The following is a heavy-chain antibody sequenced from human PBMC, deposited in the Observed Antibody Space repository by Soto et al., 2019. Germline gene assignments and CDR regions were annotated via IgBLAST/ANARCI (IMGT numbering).Heavy chain of an antibody. CDR2: ISAYNGNT. J-gene: IGHJ4*02. Sequence: QVQLVQSGAEVKKPGASVKVSCKASGYTFTSYGISWVRQAPGQGLEWMGWISAYNGNTNYAQKLQGRVTMTTDTYTSTAYMELRSLRSDDTAVYYCARELEGYDSSGYYRGDFDYWGQGTLVTVSS. CDR3: ARELEGYDSSGYYRGDFDY. CDR1: GYTFTSYG. D-gene: IGHD3-22*01. V-gene: IGHV1-18*04.